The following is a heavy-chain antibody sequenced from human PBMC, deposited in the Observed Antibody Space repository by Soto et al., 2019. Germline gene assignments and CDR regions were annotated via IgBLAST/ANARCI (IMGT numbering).Heavy chain of an antibody. CDR3: ARDRGYGETSPLDY. CDR1: GFTISSYG. D-gene: IGHD4-17*01. Sequence: QVQLAESGGGVVQPGRSLRLSCAASGFTISSYGMHWVRQAPGKGLEWVAVIWYDGSNKYYADSVKGRFTISRDNSKNTLYLQMNSLRAEDTAVYYCARDRGYGETSPLDYWGQGTLVTVSS. V-gene: IGHV3-33*01. CDR2: IWYDGSNK. J-gene: IGHJ4*02.